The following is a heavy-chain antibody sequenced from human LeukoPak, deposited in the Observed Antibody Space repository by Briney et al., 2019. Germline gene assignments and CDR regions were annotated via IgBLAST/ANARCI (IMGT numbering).Heavy chain of an antibody. J-gene: IGHJ4*02. CDR1: GFTFSSYA. Sequence: GGSLRLSCSASGFTFSSYAMHWVRQAPGKGLEYVSAISSNGGSTYYADSVKGRFTISRDNSKNTLYLQMNSLRAEDTAVYYCAKVGSGSYYDFDYWGQGTLVTVSS. CDR2: ISSNGGST. D-gene: IGHD3-10*01. V-gene: IGHV3-64*04. CDR3: AKVGSGSYYDFDY.